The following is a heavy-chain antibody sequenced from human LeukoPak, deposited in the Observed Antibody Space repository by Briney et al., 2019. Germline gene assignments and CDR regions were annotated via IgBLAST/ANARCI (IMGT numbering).Heavy chain of an antibody. CDR3: ARDQVSAVAGGYYYYYMDV. CDR2: ISSSSRTI. CDR1: GFTFSSYS. D-gene: IGHD6-19*01. V-gene: IGHV3-48*01. Sequence: GGSLRLSCAASGFTFSSYSMNWVRQAPGKGLEWVSYISSSSRTIYYADPVKGRFTISRDNAKNSLYLQMNSLRAEDTAVYYCARDQVSAVAGGYYYYYMDVWVKGTTVTVSS. J-gene: IGHJ6*03.